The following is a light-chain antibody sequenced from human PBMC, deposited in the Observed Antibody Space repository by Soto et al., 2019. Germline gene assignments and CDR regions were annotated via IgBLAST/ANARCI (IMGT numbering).Light chain of an antibody. V-gene: IGKV3-11*01. CDR3: QQRTNWPLT. CDR2: DAS. CDR1: QSVDKY. Sequence: EIVLTQSPATLSFSPGERATLSCRASQSVDKYLVWYQQKPGQAPRLLIYDASSRATRIPARFSGSGSGTDFTLTITSLEPEDFAVYYCQQRTNWPLTFGGGTKLEIK. J-gene: IGKJ4*01.